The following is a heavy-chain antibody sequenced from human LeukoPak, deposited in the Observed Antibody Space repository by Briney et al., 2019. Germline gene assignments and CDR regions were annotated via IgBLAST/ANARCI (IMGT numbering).Heavy chain of an antibody. Sequence: GGSLRLSCAASGFTFSNYAMSWVRQVPGKGLEWVSAISGSGGSTFYADSVKGRFTISRDNSKNTLYLQMNSLRAEDTAVYYCAKSRAHSITMIVLYLDFWGQGTLVTVSS. CDR3: AKSRAHSITMIVLYLDF. D-gene: IGHD3-22*01. CDR2: ISGSGGST. V-gene: IGHV3-23*01. CDR1: GFTFSNYA. J-gene: IGHJ4*02.